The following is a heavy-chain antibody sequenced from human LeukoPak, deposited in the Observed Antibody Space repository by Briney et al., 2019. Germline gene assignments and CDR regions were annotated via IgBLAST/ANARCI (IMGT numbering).Heavy chain of an antibody. V-gene: IGHV3-23*01. Sequence: PGGSLRLSCAASGFTFSSCAMNWVRQAPGKGLEWVSGISGSGGITHYADSVRGRFTISRDNSKNTLYLQMNSLRAEDTAVYYCAKPARTDYADYWGQGTLVTVSS. D-gene: IGHD1-14*01. CDR1: GFTFSSCA. CDR3: AKPARTDYADY. CDR2: ISGSGGIT. J-gene: IGHJ4*02.